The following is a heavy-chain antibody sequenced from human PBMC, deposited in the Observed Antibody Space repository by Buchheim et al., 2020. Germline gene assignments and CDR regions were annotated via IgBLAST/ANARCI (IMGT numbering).Heavy chain of an antibody. V-gene: IGHV4-59*12. CDR2: IYYSGST. J-gene: IGHJ4*02. Sequence: QVQLQESGPGLVKPSETLSLTCTVSGGSISSYYWSWIRQPPGKGLEWIGYIYYSGSTNYNPSLKSRVTISVDTSKNQFSLKLSSVTAADTAVYYCARGGSVSGAYYFDYWGQGTL. D-gene: IGHD3-10*01. CDR3: ARGGSVSGAYYFDY. CDR1: GGSISSYY.